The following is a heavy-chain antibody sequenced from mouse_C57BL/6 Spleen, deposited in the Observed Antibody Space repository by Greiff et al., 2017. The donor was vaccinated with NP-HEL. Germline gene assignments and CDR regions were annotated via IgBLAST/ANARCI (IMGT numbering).Heavy chain of an antibody. V-gene: IGHV1-81*01. CDR1: GYTFTSYG. CDR2: IYPRSGNT. J-gene: IGHJ1*03. Sequence: QVQLQQSGAELARPGASVKLSCKASGYTFTSYGISWVKQRTGQGLEWIGEIYPRSGNTYYNEKFKGKATLTADKSSSTAYMELRSLTSEDSAVYFCARIYYGYDDWYFDVWGTGTTVTVAS. CDR3: ARIYYGYDDWYFDV. D-gene: IGHD2-2*01.